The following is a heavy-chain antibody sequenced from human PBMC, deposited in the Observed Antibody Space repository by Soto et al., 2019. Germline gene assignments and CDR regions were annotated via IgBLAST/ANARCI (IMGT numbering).Heavy chain of an antibody. J-gene: IGHJ4*02. V-gene: IGHV3-30*18. D-gene: IGHD3-3*01. CDR2: ISYDGGKK. CDR3: AKDPRASLRSLEWTATYFDY. CDR1: GFSFRTYG. Sequence: QVQLVESGGGVVQPGESLRLSCTASGFSFRTYGVHWVRQAPGKGLEWVAVISYDGGKKYYADSVKGRFTISRDNSNNTVYLQMNSLRVDDSAAYYCAKDPRASLRSLEWTATYFDYWGQGTRVTVFS.